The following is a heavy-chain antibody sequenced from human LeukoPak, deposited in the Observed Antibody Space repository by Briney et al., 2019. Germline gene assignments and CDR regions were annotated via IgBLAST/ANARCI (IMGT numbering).Heavy chain of an antibody. CDR1: GFTFSSYW. J-gene: IGHJ4*02. CDR2: IKQDGSEQ. Sequence: GGSLRLSCEASGFTFSSYWMNWVRQAPGKGQEWVANIKQDGSEQYYVDSVKGRFTISRDNAKNLLYLQMNSLRAEDTAVYYCARPFSHSSGWYYDYWGQGTLVTVSS. V-gene: IGHV3-7*01. D-gene: IGHD6-19*01. CDR3: ARPFSHSSGWYYDY.